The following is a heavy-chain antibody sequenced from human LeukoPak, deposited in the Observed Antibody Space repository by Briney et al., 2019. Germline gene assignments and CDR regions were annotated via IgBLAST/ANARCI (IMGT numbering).Heavy chain of an antibody. D-gene: IGHD2-2*01. V-gene: IGHV3-11*05. CDR3: TRDVVPAAMSYYYYYMDV. J-gene: IGHJ6*03. Sequence: SVKGRFTISRDNAKNSLYLQMNSLKTEDTAVYYCTRDVVPAAMSYYYYYMDVWGKGTTVTVSS.